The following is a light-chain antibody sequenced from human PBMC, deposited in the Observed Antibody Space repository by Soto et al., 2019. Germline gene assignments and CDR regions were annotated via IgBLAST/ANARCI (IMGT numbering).Light chain of an antibody. CDR2: EGS. CDR3: CSYAGSVV. CDR1: SSDVGSYNL. Sequence: QSALTQPASVSGSPGPSITISCTGTSSDVGSYNLVSWYQQHPGRAPELMIYEGSKRPSGVSNRFSGSKSGNTASLTISGLQAEDEVDYYCCSYAGSVVFGGGTKLTVL. V-gene: IGLV2-23*01. J-gene: IGLJ2*01.